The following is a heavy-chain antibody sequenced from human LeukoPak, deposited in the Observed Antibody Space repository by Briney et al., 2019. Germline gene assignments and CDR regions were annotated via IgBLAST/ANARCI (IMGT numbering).Heavy chain of an antibody. V-gene: IGHV3-21*01. CDR3: ARLSDDSSGYPYYFDY. CDR1: GFTFSSYS. Sequence: GGSLRLSCAASGFTFSSYSMNWVRQAPGKGLEWVSSISSSSSYIYYADSVKGRFTISRDIAKNSLYLQMNSLRAEDTAVYYCARLSDDSSGYPYYFDYWGQGTLVTVSS. D-gene: IGHD3-22*01. CDR2: ISSSSSYI. J-gene: IGHJ4*02.